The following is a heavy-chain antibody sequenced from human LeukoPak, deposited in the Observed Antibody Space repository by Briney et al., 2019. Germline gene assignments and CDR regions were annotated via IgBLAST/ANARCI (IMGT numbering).Heavy chain of an antibody. CDR1: GFTFSDCD. D-gene: IGHD6-13*01. CDR3: GRAFPPLRTAAAGDY. Sequence: GGSLRLSCTASGFTFSDCDMNWFRQAPGKGLEWVSSISYRTSHIYYADSVKGRFTISRDNAKNSLYLQMDSLRAEDTAVYFCGRAFPPLRTAAAGDYWGQGTLVTVSS. J-gene: IGHJ4*02. CDR2: ISYRTSHI. V-gene: IGHV3-21*01.